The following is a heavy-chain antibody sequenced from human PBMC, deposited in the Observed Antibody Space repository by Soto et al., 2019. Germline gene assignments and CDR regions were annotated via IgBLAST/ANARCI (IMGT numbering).Heavy chain of an antibody. CDR3: ARQGFGQLHGLVDV. Sequence: QVQLQESGPGLVKPSETLSLTCSVSGGSITSHYCSWFRQPPGKGLEWIGYIHHSGSTSYNPSPKSRVTMSVNTAKNHFAPKVDSVTAADTALYYCARQGFGQLHGLVDVWGPGTTVTVSS. CDR1: GGSITSHY. CDR2: IHHSGST. D-gene: IGHD3-10*01. J-gene: IGHJ6*02. V-gene: IGHV4-59*08.